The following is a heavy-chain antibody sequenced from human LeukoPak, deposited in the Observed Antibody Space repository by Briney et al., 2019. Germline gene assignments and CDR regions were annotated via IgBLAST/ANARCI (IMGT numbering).Heavy chain of an antibody. V-gene: IGHV3-7*03. CDR1: GLTFSSYW. Sequence: GGSLRLSCAASGLTFSSYWMSWVRQAPGKGLEWVANIRQDRSEKYYVDSVKGRFTISRDNAKNSLYLQMNSLRAEDTAVYYCARVRYYGSGSYSNLWFDPWGQGTLVTVSS. J-gene: IGHJ5*02. CDR2: IRQDRSEK. D-gene: IGHD3-10*01. CDR3: ARVRYYGSGSYSNLWFDP.